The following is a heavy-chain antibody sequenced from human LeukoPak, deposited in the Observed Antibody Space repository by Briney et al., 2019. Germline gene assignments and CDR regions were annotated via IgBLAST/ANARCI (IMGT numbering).Heavy chain of an antibody. Sequence: GGSLSLSCVVCIITDSNYDMSWLRQAPGRGLEWVSGIWESGGGTNYADSVKGRFTISRDNSKNTVYLQMNSLRAEDTAVYFCAKRGIVIRGVLIMGFHKAAYYFDYWGQGILVTVSS. CDR1: IITDSNYD. CDR2: IWESGGGT. V-gene: IGHV3-23*01. CDR3: AKRGIVIRGVLIMGFHKAAYYFDY. J-gene: IGHJ4*02. D-gene: IGHD3-10*01.